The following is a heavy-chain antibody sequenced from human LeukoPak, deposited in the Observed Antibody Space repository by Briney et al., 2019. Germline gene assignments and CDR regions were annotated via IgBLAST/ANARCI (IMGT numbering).Heavy chain of an antibody. V-gene: IGHV3-9*03. CDR3: ARDTPLDY. CDR1: GFTFDDYA. J-gene: IGHJ4*02. Sequence: PGRSLRLSCAASGFTFDDYAMHWVRQAPGKGLEWVSGISWNSGSIGYADSVKGRFTISRDNAENSLYLQMNSLRAEDMALYYCARDTPLDYWGREPWSPSPQ. CDR2: ISWNSGSI.